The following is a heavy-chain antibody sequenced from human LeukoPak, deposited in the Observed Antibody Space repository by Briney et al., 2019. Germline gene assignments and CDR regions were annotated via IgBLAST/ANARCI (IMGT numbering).Heavy chain of an antibody. CDR2: TYYRSKWYN. J-gene: IGHJ4*02. CDR3: ARDPEGDGFTPFDY. D-gene: IGHD5-24*01. V-gene: IGHV6-1*01. CDR1: GNSVSNNRAA. Sequence: SQTLSLTCAIFGNSVSNNRAAWNWIRQSPSRGLEWLGRTYYRSKWYNDYAVSVKSRIIINPDTSKNQFSLQLNSVSPEDTAVYYCARDPEGDGFTPFDYWGQGTLVTVSS.